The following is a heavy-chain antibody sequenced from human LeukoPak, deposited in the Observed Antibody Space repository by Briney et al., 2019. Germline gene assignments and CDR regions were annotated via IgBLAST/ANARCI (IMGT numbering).Heavy chain of an antibody. CDR2: IYYSGST. D-gene: IGHD2-2*01. CDR3: AKGLMVVVPTSYYYYYMDV. Sequence: SETLSLTCTVSGVSVRRYYWSWVRQPPGKGLEWIGSIYYSGSTYYNPSLKSRVTISVDTSKNQFSLKLSSVTAADTAVYYCAKGLMVVVPTSYYYYYMDVWGKGTTVTVSS. V-gene: IGHV4-59*05. CDR1: GVSVRRYY. J-gene: IGHJ6*03.